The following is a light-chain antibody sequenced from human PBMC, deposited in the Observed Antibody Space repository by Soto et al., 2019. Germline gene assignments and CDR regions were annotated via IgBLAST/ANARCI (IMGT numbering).Light chain of an antibody. CDR2: DAS. V-gene: IGKV3-11*01. J-gene: IGKJ5*01. Sequence: EIVITQSPATLSVSQGERATLSCRASQSVSSNLAWYQQKPGQAPRLLIYDASTRATGVPARFSGSGSGTDFTLTISSLEPEDFAVYYCHQRSNWPPDTFGQGTRLEIK. CDR1: QSVSSN. CDR3: HQRSNWPPDT.